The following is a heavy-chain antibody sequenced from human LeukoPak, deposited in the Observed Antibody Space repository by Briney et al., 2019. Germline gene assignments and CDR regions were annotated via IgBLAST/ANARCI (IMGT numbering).Heavy chain of an antibody. D-gene: IGHD4-17*01. J-gene: IGHJ6*02. CDR1: GGSFSGYY. CDR3: ARDRDYLLYYYYGMDV. V-gene: IGHV4-34*01. CDR2: INHSGST. Sequence: SETLSLTCAVYGGSFSGYYWSWIRQPPGKGLEWIGEINHSGSTNHNPSLKSRVTISVDTSKNQFSLKLSSVTAADTAVYYCARDRDYLLYYYYGMDVWGQGTTVTVSS.